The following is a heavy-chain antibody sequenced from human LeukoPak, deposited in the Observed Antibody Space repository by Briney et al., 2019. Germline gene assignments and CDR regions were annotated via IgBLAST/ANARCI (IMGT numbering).Heavy chain of an antibody. V-gene: IGHV4-59*01. CDR1: CGSISSYY. CDR3: ARGSRYCSTTSCSSFDY. D-gene: IGHD2-2*01. Sequence: SETLSLTCTVSCGSISSYYWNWIRQSPRRGLEWIGYMFHSGSPNYNPSLKSRVAISIDTSKNQFSLKLSSVTAADTAVYYCARGSRYCSTTSCSSFDYWGQGTLVTVSS. CDR2: MFHSGSP. J-gene: IGHJ4*02.